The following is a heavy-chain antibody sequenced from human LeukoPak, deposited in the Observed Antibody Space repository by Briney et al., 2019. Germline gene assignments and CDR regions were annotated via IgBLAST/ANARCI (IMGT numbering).Heavy chain of an antibody. D-gene: IGHD6-13*01. J-gene: IGHJ4*02. CDR2: IYYSGSA. CDR3: ARHWAAAALFDY. V-gene: IGHV4-39*01. Sequence: PSETLSLTCTVSGGSISSSSYYCGWIRQPPGKGLEWIGSIYYSGSAYYNPSLKSRVTISVDTSKNQFSLKLSSVTAADTALYYCARHWAAAALFDYWGQGTPVTVSS. CDR1: GGSISSSSYY.